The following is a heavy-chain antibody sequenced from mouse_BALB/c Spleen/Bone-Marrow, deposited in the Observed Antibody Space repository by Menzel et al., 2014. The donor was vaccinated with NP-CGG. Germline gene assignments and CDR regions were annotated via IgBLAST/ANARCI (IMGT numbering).Heavy chain of an antibody. CDR2: IDPANGNT. Sequence: LQQSGAELVKPGASVKLPCTASGFNIKDTYMHWVKQRSEHGLEWIGRIDPANGNTKYDPKFQGKATITADTSSNTAYLQLSSLTSEDTAVYYCARYRLGTYFDYWGQGTTLTVSS. V-gene: IGHV14-3*02. CDR1: GFNIKDTY. J-gene: IGHJ2*01. D-gene: IGHD2-14*01. CDR3: ARYRLGTYFDY.